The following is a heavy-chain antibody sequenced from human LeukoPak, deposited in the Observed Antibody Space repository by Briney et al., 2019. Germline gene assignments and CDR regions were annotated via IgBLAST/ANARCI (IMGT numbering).Heavy chain of an antibody. Sequence: PGGSLRLSCAASGFTFRSYAMSWVRQAPGKGLEWVSAIVGGGGTTFYADSVKGRFPISRDNSKNTVSLQMNSLRAEDTAVYYCAKARLSTGWAYNDYWGQGTLVTVSS. CDR1: GFTFRSYA. J-gene: IGHJ4*02. CDR3: AKARLSTGWAYNDY. D-gene: IGHD6-19*01. V-gene: IGHV3-23*01. CDR2: IVGGGGTT.